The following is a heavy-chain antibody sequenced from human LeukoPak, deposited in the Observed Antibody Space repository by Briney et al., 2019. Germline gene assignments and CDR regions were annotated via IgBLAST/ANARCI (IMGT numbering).Heavy chain of an antibody. CDR3: ARGGPYYGSGSYYHDH. J-gene: IGHJ4*02. V-gene: IGHV1-8*01. Sequence: GASVKVSCKASGYTITSYDINWVRQASGQGLEWMGWMNPNSGNTGYAQKFQGRVTMTRDTSISTAYMELSSLTSEDTAVYYCARGGPYYGSGSYYHDHWGQGTLVTVSS. D-gene: IGHD3-10*01. CDR2: MNPNSGNT. CDR1: GYTITSYD.